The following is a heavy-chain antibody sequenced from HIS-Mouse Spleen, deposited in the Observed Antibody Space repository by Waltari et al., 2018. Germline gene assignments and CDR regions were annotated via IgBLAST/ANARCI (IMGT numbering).Heavy chain of an antibody. CDR3: ARDLELDAFDI. CDR2: INSDVSST. CDR1: GFTFSSYW. D-gene: IGHD1-1*01. Sequence: EVQLVESVGGLVQPGGSLRLACAASGFTFSSYWMHWVRQAPGKGLVWVSRINSDVSSTSYADSVKGRFTISRDNAKNTLYLQMNSLRAEDTAVYYCARDLELDAFDIWGQGTMVTVSS. J-gene: IGHJ3*02. V-gene: IGHV3-74*01.